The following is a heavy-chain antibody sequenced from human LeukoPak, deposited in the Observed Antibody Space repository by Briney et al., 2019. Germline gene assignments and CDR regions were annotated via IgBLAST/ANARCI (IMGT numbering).Heavy chain of an antibody. J-gene: IGHJ5*02. Sequence: QPGGSLRLSCVGSGFLFRNYAMHWVRQAPGKGLEWVAVIIYDGRVENYADSVKGRFTISRDNSKNTLYLQMNDLTSEDTAVYYCARDQKPITIFGVVPPSTEFDPWGQGTLVTVSS. CDR2: IIYDGRVE. D-gene: IGHD3-3*01. V-gene: IGHV3-30*04. CDR3: ARDQKPITIFGVVPPSTEFDP. CDR1: GFLFRNYA.